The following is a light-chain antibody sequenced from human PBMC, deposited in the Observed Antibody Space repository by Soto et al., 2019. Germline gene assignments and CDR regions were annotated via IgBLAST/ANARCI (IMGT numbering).Light chain of an antibody. V-gene: IGKV3-20*01. J-gene: IGKJ2*01. Sequence: EIVLTQSPGTLSLSPGERATLSCRASQSVRSNYLAWYQQKPGQAPRLLIYGASSRALGIPDRFSGSGSGHSFTLTISRLEPEDSEVYSCQSYGSSAYTFGQGTTLEI. CDR1: QSVRSNY. CDR3: QSYGSSAYT. CDR2: GAS.